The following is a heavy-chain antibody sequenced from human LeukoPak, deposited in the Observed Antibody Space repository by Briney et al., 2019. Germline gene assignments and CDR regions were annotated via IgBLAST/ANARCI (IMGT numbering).Heavy chain of an antibody. CDR2: IYYSGST. CDR3: ARQRGYSYGLDY. CDR1: GGSISSYY. Sequence: SETLSLTCTVSGGSISSYYWSWIRQPPGKGLEWIGYIYYSGSTNYNPSLKSRVTISVDTSKNQFSLKLSSVTAADTAVDYCARQRGYSYGLDYWGQGTLVTVSS. V-gene: IGHV4-59*08. J-gene: IGHJ4*02. D-gene: IGHD5-18*01.